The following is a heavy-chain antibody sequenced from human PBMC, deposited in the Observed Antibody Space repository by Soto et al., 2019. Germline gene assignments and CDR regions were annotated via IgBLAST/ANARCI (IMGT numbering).Heavy chain of an antibody. CDR3: VREDPSSFGYG. CDR1: GVTFSSYG. Sequence: GGSLRLSCAASGVTFSSYGMNWVRQAPGKGLEWVSSISSSSSYIYYADSVKGRFTISRDNSKSTLYLQMNSLRAEDTAVYYCVREDPSSFGYGWGQGTLVTVSS. J-gene: IGHJ4*02. CDR2: ISSSSSYI. D-gene: IGHD5-18*01. V-gene: IGHV3-21*01.